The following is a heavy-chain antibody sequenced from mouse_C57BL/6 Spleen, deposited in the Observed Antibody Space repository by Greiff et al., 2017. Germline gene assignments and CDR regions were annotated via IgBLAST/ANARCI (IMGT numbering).Heavy chain of an antibody. V-gene: IGHV1-64*01. Sequence: VQLQQSGAELVKPGASVKLSCKASGYTFTSYWMHWVKQRPGQGLEWIGMIHPNSGSTNYNEKFKSKATLTVDKSSSTAYMQLSSLTSEDSAVYYCARENDYDGYAMDYWGQGTSVTVSS. D-gene: IGHD2-4*01. CDR2: IHPNSGST. J-gene: IGHJ4*01. CDR3: ARENDYDGYAMDY. CDR1: GYTFTSYW.